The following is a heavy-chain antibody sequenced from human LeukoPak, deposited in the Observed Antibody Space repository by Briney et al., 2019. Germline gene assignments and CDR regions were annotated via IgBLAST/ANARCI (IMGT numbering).Heavy chain of an antibody. CDR3: ARRSKELGVVAFFDY. CDR1: GGSVRRGNYY. D-gene: IGHD3-22*01. V-gene: IGHV4-61*02. Sequence: SETLSLTCTVSGGSVRRGNYYWTWIRQPAGSGLEWIGRIYTSGTTDYNPSLRTRVTISVDASRNQFSLNLSSVTAADTAVYYCARRSKELGVVAFFDYWGQGTLVTVSS. J-gene: IGHJ4*02. CDR2: IYTSGTT.